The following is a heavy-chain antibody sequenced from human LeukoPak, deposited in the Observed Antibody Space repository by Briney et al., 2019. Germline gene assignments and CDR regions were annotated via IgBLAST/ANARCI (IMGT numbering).Heavy chain of an antibody. Sequence: PGGSLRLSCAASGFTFSSYAMNWVRQSPGRGLEWVSSISGSGGSTYYADSVKGRFTISRDNSKNTVYLQMNSLRAEDTAVYFCARDANWGFRAFDIWGQGTMVTVSS. CDR1: GFTFSSYA. D-gene: IGHD7-27*01. CDR2: ISGSGGST. J-gene: IGHJ3*02. V-gene: IGHV3-23*01. CDR3: ARDANWGFRAFDI.